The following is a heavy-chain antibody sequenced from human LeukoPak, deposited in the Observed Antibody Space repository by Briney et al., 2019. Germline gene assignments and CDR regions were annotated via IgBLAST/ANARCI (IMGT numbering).Heavy chain of an antibody. V-gene: IGHV1-2*02. CDR2: INPNSGGT. J-gene: IGHJ3*02. CDR1: GYTFTGYY. Sequence: ASVKVSCKASGYTFTGYYMHWVRQAPGQGLEWMGWINPNSGGTNYAQKFQGRVTMTRDTSSSTAYMELSRLRSDDTAVYYCAREGLLLGVAAAGTDAFDIWGQGTMVTVSS. CDR3: AREGLLLGVAAAGTDAFDI. D-gene: IGHD6-13*01.